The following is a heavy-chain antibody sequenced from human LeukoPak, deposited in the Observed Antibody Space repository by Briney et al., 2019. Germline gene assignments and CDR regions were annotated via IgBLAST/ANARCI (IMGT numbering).Heavy chain of an antibody. Sequence: PGGSLRLSCAASGFTFTIYAMHWVRQAPGKGLEWVALISYDGRNIYYADSAKGRFTISRDNSKNTLYLQMDSLTAEDTAVYYCARAQTYSSSWSPRGYYGMDVWGQGTTVTVSS. D-gene: IGHD6-13*01. CDR1: GFTFTIYA. CDR2: ISYDGRNI. J-gene: IGHJ6*02. V-gene: IGHV3-30*04. CDR3: ARAQTYSSSWSPRGYYGMDV.